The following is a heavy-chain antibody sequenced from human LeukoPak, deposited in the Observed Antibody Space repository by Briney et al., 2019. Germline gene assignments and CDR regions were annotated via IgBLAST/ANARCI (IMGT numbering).Heavy chain of an antibody. Sequence: SETLSLTCAVYGGSFSGYYWSWIRQPPGKGLEWIGEINHSGSTNYNPSLKSRVTISVDTSKNQFSLKLSSVTAADTAVYYCARDRRLGYWGQGTLVTVAS. V-gene: IGHV4-34*01. J-gene: IGHJ4*02. D-gene: IGHD6-19*01. CDR1: GGSFSGYY. CDR2: INHSGST. CDR3: ARDRRLGY.